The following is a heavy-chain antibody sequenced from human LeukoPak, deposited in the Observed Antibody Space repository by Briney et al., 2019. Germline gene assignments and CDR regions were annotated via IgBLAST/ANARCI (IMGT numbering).Heavy chain of an antibody. J-gene: IGHJ4*02. CDR3: TRDQTPYY. V-gene: IGHV3-49*04. CDR1: GFTFGDYA. Sequence: GGSLRLSCTASGFTFGDYAMSWVRQAPGKGLEWVGFIRSKAYGGTTEYAASVKGRFTISRDDSKSIAYLQMDSLKTEDTAVYYCTRDQTPYYWGQGTLVTVSS. CDR2: IRSKAYGGTT.